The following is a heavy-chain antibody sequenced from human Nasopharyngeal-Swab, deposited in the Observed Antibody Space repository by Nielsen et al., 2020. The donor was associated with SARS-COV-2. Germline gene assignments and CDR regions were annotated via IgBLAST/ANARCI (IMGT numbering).Heavy chain of an antibody. CDR3: VKGMPQSGGMDV. Sequence: GGSLRLSCAASGFTFSSNDMHWVRLPRGKGLEWVSAIGAAGGTYYPDSVKGRFTISRENAKNSLYLQMNSLGAEDTAIYYCVKGMPQSGGMDVWGKGTTVSVSS. CDR1: GFTFSSND. V-gene: IGHV3-13*01. CDR2: IGAAGGT. J-gene: IGHJ6*03. D-gene: IGHD2-2*01.